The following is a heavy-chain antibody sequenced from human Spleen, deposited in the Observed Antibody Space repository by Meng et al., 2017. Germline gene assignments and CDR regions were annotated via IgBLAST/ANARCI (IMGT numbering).Heavy chain of an antibody. D-gene: IGHD3-3*01. Sequence: GESLKISCAASGFTFSSYAMSWVRQAPGKGLEWVGRIKSNTDGGTAEYAAPVTGRFTISRDNAKNSLYLQMNSLRPEDTALYYCAKGPIWSGSQWYYFDYCGQGILVVASS. CDR1: GFTFSSYA. V-gene: IGHV3-15*05. CDR2: IKSNTDGGTA. J-gene: IGHJ4*02. CDR3: AKGPIWSGSQWYYFDY.